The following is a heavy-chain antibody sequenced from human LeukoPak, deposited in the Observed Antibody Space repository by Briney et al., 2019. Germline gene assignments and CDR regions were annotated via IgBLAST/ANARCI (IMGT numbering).Heavy chain of an antibody. CDR2: IYSGGST. CDR1: GFTVSSNY. J-gene: IGHJ5*02. V-gene: IGHV3-53*01. CDR3: ARETDYGDYEAFDP. D-gene: IGHD4-17*01. Sequence: GGSLRLSCAASGFTVSSNYMSWVRQAPGKGLEWVSVIYSGGSTYYADSVKGRFTISRGNSKNTLYLQMNSLRAEDTAVYYCARETDYGDYEAFDPWGQGTLVTVSS.